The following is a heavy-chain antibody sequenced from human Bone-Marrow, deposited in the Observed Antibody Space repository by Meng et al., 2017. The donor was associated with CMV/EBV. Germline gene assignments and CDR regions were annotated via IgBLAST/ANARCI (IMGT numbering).Heavy chain of an antibody. V-gene: IGHV1-2*02. Sequence: ASVKVSCKASGYTFIDHYLHWVRQAPGQGLEWMGWINPNGGGAKYAQKFQGRVTMTRDTSVSAVYMDLSRLTSDDTAVYYCARGGLGHYFYGMDVWGQGTTVTVSS. CDR3: ARGGLGHYFYGMDV. J-gene: IGHJ6*02. CDR1: GYTFIDHY. CDR2: INPNGGGA. D-gene: IGHD3-10*01.